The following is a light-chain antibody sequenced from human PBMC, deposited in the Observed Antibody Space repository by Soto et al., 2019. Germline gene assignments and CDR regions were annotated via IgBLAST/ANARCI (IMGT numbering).Light chain of an antibody. Sequence: DIQLTQSPSFLSASVGDRVTITCRASQGISSYLAWYQQKPGKAPKLLIYAASTLQSGVPSRFSGSGSGTEFTLTISSLQAEYSATYYCQQLNGYPYTFGQGTKLEIK. CDR1: QGISSY. J-gene: IGKJ2*01. V-gene: IGKV1-9*01. CDR3: QQLNGYPYT. CDR2: AAS.